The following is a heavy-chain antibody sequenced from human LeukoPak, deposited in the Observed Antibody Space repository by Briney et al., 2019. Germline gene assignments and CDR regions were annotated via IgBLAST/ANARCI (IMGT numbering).Heavy chain of an antibody. J-gene: IGHJ4*02. CDR3: AKVHWGTGTMLPFDY. Sequence: GGSLRLSCAASGFSFRSYVLHWVRQAPGKGLEWVAVMPTGGGVQIYTKSVEGRFTISRDNSKNTLYLQMNSLRAEDTAVYYCAKVHWGTGTMLPFDYWGQGTLVTVSS. D-gene: IGHD1-7*01. V-gene: IGHV3-30*07. CDR2: MPTGGGVQ. CDR1: GFSFRSYV.